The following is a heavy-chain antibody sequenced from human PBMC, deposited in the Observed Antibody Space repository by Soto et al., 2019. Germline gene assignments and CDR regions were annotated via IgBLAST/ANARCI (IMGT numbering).Heavy chain of an antibody. CDR2: ICYSGSS. Sequence: SETLSLTCTVSGGSVSSYYWNWIRQPPGKGLEWIGSICYSGSSNYNHSLRSRLTISVDTSKNQFSLKLTSVTAADTAVYYCARSGNTGYEFDYWGQGALVTVSS. V-gene: IGHV4-59*02. J-gene: IGHJ4*02. CDR1: GGSVSSYY. CDR3: ARSGNTGYEFDY. D-gene: IGHD5-12*01.